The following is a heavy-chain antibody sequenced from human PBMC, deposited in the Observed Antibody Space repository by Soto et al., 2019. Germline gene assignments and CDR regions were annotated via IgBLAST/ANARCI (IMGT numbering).Heavy chain of an antibody. D-gene: IGHD5-12*01. V-gene: IGHV4-31*03. CDR1: GGSISSGGYY. Sequence: SETLSLTCTVSGGSISSGGYYWSWIRQHPGKGLEWIGYIYYSGSTYYNPSLKSRVTISVDTSKNQFSLKLSSVTAADTAVYYCARVDRDATITDDWFDPWGQGTLVTVSS. CDR3: ARVDRDATITDDWFDP. CDR2: IYYSGST. J-gene: IGHJ5*02.